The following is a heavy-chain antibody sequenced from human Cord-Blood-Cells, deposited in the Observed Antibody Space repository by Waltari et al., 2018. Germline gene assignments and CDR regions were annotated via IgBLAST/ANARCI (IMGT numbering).Heavy chain of an antibody. CDR1: RCTFSSHA. Sequence: QLPLVQPVAEVKNALSSVKVSCKVSRCTFSSHAISWVRQAAGQGLEWMGRIIPILGIANYAQKFQGRVTITADKSTSTAYMELSSLRSEATAVYYCARSIREDRGPNWGRVGWDLWGRGTLVTVSS. CDR2: IIPILGIA. J-gene: IGHJ2*01. D-gene: IGHD7-27*01. V-gene: IGHV1-69*09. CDR3: ARSIREDRGPNWGRVGWDL.